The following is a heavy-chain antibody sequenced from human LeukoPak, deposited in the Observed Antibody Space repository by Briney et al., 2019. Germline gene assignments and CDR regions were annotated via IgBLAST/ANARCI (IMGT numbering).Heavy chain of an antibody. V-gene: IGHV3-48*04. Sequence: GGSLRLSCAASGFTVSSNYMNWVRQAPGKGLEWVSYISSSSSTIYYADSVKGRFTISRDNAKNSLYLQMNSLRAEDTAVYYCAKDRWYPDYWGQGTLVTVSS. D-gene: IGHD2-15*01. CDR2: ISSSSSTI. CDR3: AKDRWYPDY. CDR1: GFTVSSNY. J-gene: IGHJ4*02.